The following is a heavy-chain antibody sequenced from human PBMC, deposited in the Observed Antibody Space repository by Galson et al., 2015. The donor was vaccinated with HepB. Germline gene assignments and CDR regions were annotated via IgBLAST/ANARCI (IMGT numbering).Heavy chain of an antibody. V-gene: IGHV3-23*01. Sequence: SLRLSCAASGFTFSSYAMSWVRQAPGKGLEWVSAISGSGGSTYYADSVKGRFTISRDNSKNTLYLQMNSLRAEDTAVYYCAKDPAAGTIFRPYYFDYWGQGTLVTVSS. CDR1: GFTFSSYA. CDR2: ISGSGGST. D-gene: IGHD6-13*01. J-gene: IGHJ4*02. CDR3: AKDPAAGTIFRPYYFDY.